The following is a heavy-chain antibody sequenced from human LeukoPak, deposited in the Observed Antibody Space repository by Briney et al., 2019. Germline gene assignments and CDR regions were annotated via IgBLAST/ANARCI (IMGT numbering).Heavy chain of an antibody. CDR2: ISSSSSTI. V-gene: IGHV3-48*01. Sequence: PGGSLRLSCAASGFTFSSYSMNWVRQAPGKGLEWVSYISSSSSTIYYADSAKGRFTISRDNSKNTLYLQMNSLRAEDTAVYYCAKEIGTTSDYWGQGTLVTVSS. CDR3: AKEIGTTSDY. D-gene: IGHD2/OR15-2a*01. CDR1: GFTFSSYS. J-gene: IGHJ4*02.